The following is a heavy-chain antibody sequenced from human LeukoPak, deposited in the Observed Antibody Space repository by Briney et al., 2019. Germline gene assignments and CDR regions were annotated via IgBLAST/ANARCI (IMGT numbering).Heavy chain of an antibody. D-gene: IGHD2-2*01. J-gene: IGHJ4*02. Sequence: SETLSLTCAVYGGSFSGYYWSWIRQPPGKGLEWIGEINHSGSTNYNPSHKSRVTISVDTSKNQFSLKLSSVTAADTAVYYCARGYCSSTSCYGLDYWGQGTLVTVSS. CDR1: GGSFSGYY. CDR3: ARGYCSSTSCYGLDY. V-gene: IGHV4-34*01. CDR2: INHSGST.